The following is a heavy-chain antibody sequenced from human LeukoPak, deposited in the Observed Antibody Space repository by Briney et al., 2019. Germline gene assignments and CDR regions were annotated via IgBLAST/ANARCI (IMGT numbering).Heavy chain of an antibody. D-gene: IGHD6-6*01. V-gene: IGHV4-38-2*02. J-gene: IGHJ3*02. Sequence: SETLSLTCSVSGFSLSGGHFWGWIRQSPGKGLEWIGSVSHSASTYYNPSLKSRVTMSIDTSKNQFSLKLKSVTAADTAVYYCARDRGHEYSSAFDIWGQGTMVTVSS. CDR2: VSHSAST. CDR3: ARDRGHEYSSAFDI. CDR1: GFSLSGGHF.